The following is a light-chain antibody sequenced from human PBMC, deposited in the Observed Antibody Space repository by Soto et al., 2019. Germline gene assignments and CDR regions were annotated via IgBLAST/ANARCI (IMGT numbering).Light chain of an antibody. J-gene: IGKJ3*01. Sequence: DIQMTQSPSTLSASVGDRVTITCRASQSISSWLAWYQQKPGKAPKLLIYKASSLESGVPSRFSGSGSGTEFTLTISSLQPDDFAPYYCQQYNSYSVFGPGTKVDIK. V-gene: IGKV1-5*03. CDR2: KAS. CDR1: QSISSW. CDR3: QQYNSYSV.